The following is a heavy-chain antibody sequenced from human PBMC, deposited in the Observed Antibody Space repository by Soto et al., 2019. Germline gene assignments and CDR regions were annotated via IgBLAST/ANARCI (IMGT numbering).Heavy chain of an antibody. J-gene: IGHJ4*02. D-gene: IGHD2-2*01. CDR1: GFIFSTYG. CDR2: VSDDGYTT. V-gene: IGHV3-30*03. Sequence: QVRLVESGGGVVQPGRSLRLSCAASGFIFSTYGMHWVRQAPGKGLQWVAVVSDDGYTTYYAESVKGRFTVSRDSSKNTLYMRMSNLGIADTAVYYCAREGHHVVGPDAYSIDYWGQGTLVTVSS. CDR3: AREGHHVVGPDAYSIDY.